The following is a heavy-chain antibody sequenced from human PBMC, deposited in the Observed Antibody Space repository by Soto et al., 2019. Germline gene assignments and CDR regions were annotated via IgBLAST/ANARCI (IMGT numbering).Heavy chain of an antibody. Sequence: QVQLVQSGDEVKKPGSSMKVSCKASGGTSSSYAINWVRQTPGPGLGLEWMGGIIPLFEAKSYAQKFKGRVTISADKSTSTAYRELSSLRAEDTAVYYCAGGRPDYNGDSMYYFDYWGQETLVTVSS. J-gene: IGHJ4*02. CDR3: AGGRPDYNGDSMYYFDY. CDR1: GGTSSSYA. CDR2: IIPLFEAK. D-gene: IGHD4-17*01. V-gene: IGHV1-69*13.